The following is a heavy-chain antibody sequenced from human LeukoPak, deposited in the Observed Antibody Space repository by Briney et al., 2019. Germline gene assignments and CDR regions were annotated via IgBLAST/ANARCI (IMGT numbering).Heavy chain of an antibody. J-gene: IGHJ6*03. Sequence: SETLSLTCTVPGGFITSYYWSWIRQPPGKGLEWIGFVYYTGTTTYNASLKSRVTISVDTSKNQFSLKLSSVTAADTAVYYCAREIHHGCSSTSCGYYYYMDVWGKGTTVTVSS. CDR1: GGFITSYY. CDR2: VYYTGTT. CDR3: AREIHHGCSSTSCGYYYYMDV. V-gene: IGHV4-59*01. D-gene: IGHD2-2*01.